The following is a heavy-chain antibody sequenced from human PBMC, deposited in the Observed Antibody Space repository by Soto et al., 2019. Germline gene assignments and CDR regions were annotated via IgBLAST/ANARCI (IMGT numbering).Heavy chain of an antibody. D-gene: IGHD2-15*01. CDR3: SREQVILGTYGMDV. J-gene: IGHJ6*02. V-gene: IGHV1-69*08. CDR1: GGTFSSYT. CDR2: IIPILGIA. Sequence: QVQLVQSGAEVKKPGSSVKVSCNASGGTFSSYTISWVRQSPGQGLEWMGRIIPILGIADYAQKLQGRATITADTSTSTAYMELNSLRSEDTAVYYCSREQVILGTYGMDVWGQGTTVTVSS.